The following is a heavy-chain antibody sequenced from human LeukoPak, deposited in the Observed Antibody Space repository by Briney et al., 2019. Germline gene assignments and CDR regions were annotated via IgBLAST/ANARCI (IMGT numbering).Heavy chain of an antibody. D-gene: IGHD2-15*01. CDR3: AKGQAVVAARDFDY. J-gene: IGHJ4*02. Sequence: GGSLRLSCAASGFTFSNYGMHWVRQAPGKGLEWVAFIRYDGSTQYYADSVKGRFTISRDNSKNTLYLQMNSLRAEDTAVYYCAKGQAVVAARDFDYWGQGTLVTVSS. CDR2: IRYDGSTQ. CDR1: GFTFSNYG. V-gene: IGHV3-30*02.